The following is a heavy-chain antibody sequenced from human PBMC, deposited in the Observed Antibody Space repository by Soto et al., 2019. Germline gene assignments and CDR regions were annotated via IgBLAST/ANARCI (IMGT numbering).Heavy chain of an antibody. CDR1: GGSISSYY. V-gene: IGHV4-59*08. J-gene: IGHJ4*02. D-gene: IGHD6-19*01. CDR3: ARHFSPRSSSGWYEVFDY. CDR2: IYYSGST. Sequence: SETLSLTCTVSGGSISSYYWSWIRQPPGKGLEWIGYIYYSGSTNYNPSLKSRVTISVDTSKNQFSLKLSSVTAADTAVYYCARHFSPRSSSGWYEVFDYWGQGTLVTVSS.